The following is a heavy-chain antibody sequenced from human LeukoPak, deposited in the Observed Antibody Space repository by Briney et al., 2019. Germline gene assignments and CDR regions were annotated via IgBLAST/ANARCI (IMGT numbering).Heavy chain of an antibody. Sequence: SETLSLTCVVSGGSISSGAYSWSWIRQPPGKGLEWIGYIYYSGSTNYNPSLKSRVTISLDTSKNQFSLKLSSVTAADTAMYYCARGVGAFDTRFDYWGQGTLVTVSS. D-gene: IGHD3-9*01. CDR1: GGSISSGAYS. J-gene: IGHJ4*02. V-gene: IGHV4-61*08. CDR2: IYYSGST. CDR3: ARGVGAFDTRFDY.